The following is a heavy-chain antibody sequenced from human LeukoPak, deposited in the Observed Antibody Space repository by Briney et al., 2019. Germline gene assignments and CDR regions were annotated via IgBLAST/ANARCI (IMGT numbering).Heavy chain of an antibody. V-gene: IGHV3-23*01. CDR2: ISDNGGGT. CDR3: AKGATSGDCFDF. Sequence: GGSLRLSCAASGFTFGSYAMSWVRQAPGKGLEWVSAISDNGGGTYYAISVKGRFTISRDNSKNTLYLQMNSLRAEDTAVYYCAKGATSGDCFDFWGQGTLVTVTS. J-gene: IGHJ4*02. CDR1: GFTFGSYA. D-gene: IGHD3-10*01.